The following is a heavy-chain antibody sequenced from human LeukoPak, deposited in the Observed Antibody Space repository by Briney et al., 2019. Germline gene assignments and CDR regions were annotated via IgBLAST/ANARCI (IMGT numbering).Heavy chain of an antibody. CDR1: GFTFSSYG. Sequence: GGSLRLPCAASGFTFSSYGMHWVRQAPGKGLEWVAFIRYDGSNKYYADSVKGRFTISRDNSKNTLYLQMNSLRAEDTAVYYCAKDPYSGSPNWFDPWGQGTLVTVSS. CDR3: AKDPYSGSPNWFDP. D-gene: IGHD1-26*01. V-gene: IGHV3-30*02. J-gene: IGHJ5*02. CDR2: IRYDGSNK.